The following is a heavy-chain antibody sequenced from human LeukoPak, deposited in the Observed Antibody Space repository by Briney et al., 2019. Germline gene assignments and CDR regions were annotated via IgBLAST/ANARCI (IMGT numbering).Heavy chain of an antibody. D-gene: IGHD1-26*01. J-gene: IGHJ4*02. CDR2: LEFDGYTT. CDR1: GFTLNHYW. CDR3: ARDRSGTLPFDY. V-gene: IGHV3-74*01. Sequence: GGSLRLSCTASGFTLNHYWMHWVRQAPGKGLVWVSLLEFDGYTTTYADFVEGRFTISRDDASNTLFLEMNSLRGDATAVYYCARDRSGTLPFDYWGQGTLVTVSS.